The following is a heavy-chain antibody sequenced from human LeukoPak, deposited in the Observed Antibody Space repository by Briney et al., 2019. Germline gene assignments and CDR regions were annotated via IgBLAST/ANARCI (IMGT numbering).Heavy chain of an antibody. CDR3: ARAYCSGGSCYNYYYGMDV. J-gene: IGHJ6*02. D-gene: IGHD2-15*01. CDR2: INWNGGST. CDR1: GFTFDDYG. V-gene: IGHV3-20*01. Sequence: GGSLRLSCAASGFTFDDYGMSWVRQAPGKGLEWVSGINWNGGSTGYADSVKGRFTISRENAKNSLYLQMNSLRAEDTALYHCARAYCSGGSCYNYYYGMDVWGQGTTVTVSS.